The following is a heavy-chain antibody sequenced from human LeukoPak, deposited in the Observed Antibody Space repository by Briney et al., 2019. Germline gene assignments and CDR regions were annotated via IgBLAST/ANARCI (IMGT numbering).Heavy chain of an antibody. D-gene: IGHD2-15*01. CDR1: GSTFSSYS. J-gene: IGHJ4*02. Sequence: PGGSLRLSCAASGSTFSSYSMNWVRQAPGKGLEWVSSISSSSSYIYYADSVKGRFTISRDNAKNSLYLQMNSLRAEDTAVYYCARDSDIYYFDYWGQGTLVTVSS. CDR2: ISSSSSYI. V-gene: IGHV3-21*01. CDR3: ARDSDIYYFDY.